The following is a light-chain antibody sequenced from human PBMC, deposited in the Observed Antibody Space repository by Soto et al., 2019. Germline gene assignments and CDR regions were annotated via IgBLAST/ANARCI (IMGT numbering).Light chain of an antibody. CDR3: QQHGSSPQT. V-gene: IGKV3-20*01. Sequence: EIVLTQSPGTLSLSPGERATLSCRASQSVRSSYLAWYQQKPGQAPRLLIYGASSRATGIPDRFSGSGSGTEFSLTISRLEPEDFALYYCQQHGSSPQTFGQGTKVEIK. CDR2: GAS. J-gene: IGKJ1*01. CDR1: QSVRSSY.